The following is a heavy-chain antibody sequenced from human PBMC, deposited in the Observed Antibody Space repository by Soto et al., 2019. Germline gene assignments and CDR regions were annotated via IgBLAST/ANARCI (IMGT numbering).Heavy chain of an antibody. CDR2: ISAYNGNT. CDR1: GYTFTSYG. Sequence: QVQLVQSGAEVKKPGASVKVSCKASGYTFTSYGISWVRQAPGQGLEWMGWISAYNGNTNYAQKLQGRVTMTTDTSTSTAYMELRILRSDDTAVYYCARDRSVLLWFGESQFDYWGQGTLVTVSS. CDR3: ARDRSVLLWFGESQFDY. V-gene: IGHV1-18*04. J-gene: IGHJ4*02. D-gene: IGHD3-10*01.